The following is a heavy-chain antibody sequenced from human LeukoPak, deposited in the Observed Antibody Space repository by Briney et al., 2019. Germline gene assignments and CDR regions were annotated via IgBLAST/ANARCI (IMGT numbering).Heavy chain of an antibody. Sequence: GSLRLSCAASEFTFRSYEMNWVRQAPGKGLEWVSYISSSGNTIYYIDSVKGRFTISRDNAKNSLYLQMNSLRAEDTAVYYCARGRYCSGRNCYFDYWGQGTLVTVSS. CDR1: EFTFRSYE. V-gene: IGHV3-48*03. D-gene: IGHD2-15*01. J-gene: IGHJ4*02. CDR3: ARGRYCSGRNCYFDY. CDR2: ISSSGNTI.